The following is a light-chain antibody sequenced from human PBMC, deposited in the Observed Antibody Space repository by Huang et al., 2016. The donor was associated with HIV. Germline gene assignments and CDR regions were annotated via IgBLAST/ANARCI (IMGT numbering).Light chain of an antibody. CDR1: QSLLHSDGKTD. J-gene: IGKJ2*02. Sequence: IVMNQTPLSLSVTPGQPATISCKSNQSLLHSDGKTDLYWYLQRPVHAPPRLIYDVSSQFSGVADRFRGSGSGTDFTLKISRVEAGDVGIYYCMQSTHLRTFGQGTKLEIK. V-gene: IGKV2-29*02. CDR2: DVS. CDR3: MQSTHLRT.